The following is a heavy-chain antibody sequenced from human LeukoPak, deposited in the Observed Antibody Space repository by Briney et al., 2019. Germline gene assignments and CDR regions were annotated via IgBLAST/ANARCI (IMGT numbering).Heavy chain of an antibody. CDR3: ARAGGYSVRYYYYMDV. CDR2: INPNSGGT. J-gene: IGHJ6*03. CDR1: GYTFTGYY. Sequence: ASVKVSCKASGYTFTGYYMHWVRRAPGQGLEWMGWINPNSGGTNYAQKFQGRVAMTRDTSISTAYMELSRLRSDDTAVYYCARAGGYSVRYYYYMDVWGKGTTVTISS. D-gene: IGHD5/OR15-5a*01. V-gene: IGHV1-2*02.